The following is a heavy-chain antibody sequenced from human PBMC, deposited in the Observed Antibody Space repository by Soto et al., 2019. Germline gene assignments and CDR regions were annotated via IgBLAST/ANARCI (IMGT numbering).Heavy chain of an antibody. J-gene: IGHJ4*02. CDR1: GGSLRGHY. CDR3: ATEAVKLGATLFDS. Sequence: SETLSLTCAVSGGSLRGHYWSWIRQSPEKGLEWIGEINHSGFTNYNPTLKSRVTISRDASKNQFSLRLSSMTAADSAVYFCATEAVKLGATLFDSWGQGTLVTVSS. CDR2: INHSGFT. V-gene: IGHV4-34*01. D-gene: IGHD1-26*01.